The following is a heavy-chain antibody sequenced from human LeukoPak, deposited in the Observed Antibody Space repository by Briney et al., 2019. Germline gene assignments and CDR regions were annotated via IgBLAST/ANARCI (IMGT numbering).Heavy chain of an antibody. D-gene: IGHD3-10*01. CDR1: GGTFSSYA. CDR2: IIPILGIA. Sequence: SVKVSCKASGGTFSSYAISWVRQAPGQGLEWMGRIIPILGIANYAQKFQGRVTITADKSTSTAYMELSSLRSEDTAVYYCARGPHYYGSGRLYWGQGTLVTVSS. J-gene: IGHJ4*02. CDR3: ARGPHYYGSGRLY. V-gene: IGHV1-69*04.